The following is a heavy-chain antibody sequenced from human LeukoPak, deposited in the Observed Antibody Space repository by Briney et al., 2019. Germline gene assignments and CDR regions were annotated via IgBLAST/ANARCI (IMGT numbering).Heavy chain of an antibody. D-gene: IGHD3-22*01. CDR1: GFTFSSYG. CDR3: AKVTYYYDSSGLDY. Sequence: GGSLRLSCAASGFTFSSYGMHWVRQAPGKGLEWVAVIWYDGSNKYNADSVKGRFTISRDNSKNTLYLQMNSLRAEDTAVYYCAKVTYYYDSSGLDYWGQGTLVTVSS. CDR2: IWYDGSNK. V-gene: IGHV3-33*06. J-gene: IGHJ4*02.